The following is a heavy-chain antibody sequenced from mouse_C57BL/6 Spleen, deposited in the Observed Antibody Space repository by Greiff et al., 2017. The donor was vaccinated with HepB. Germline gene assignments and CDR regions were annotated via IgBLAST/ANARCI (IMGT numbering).Heavy chain of an antibody. J-gene: IGHJ2*01. D-gene: IGHD1-1*01. CDR3: AKIHSSSYYFDY. CDR2: IWRGGST. CDR1: GFSLTSYG. V-gene: IGHV2-5*01. Sequence: VKVVESGPGLVQPSQSLSITCTVSGFSLTSYGVHWVRQSPGKGLEWLGVIWRGGSTDYNAAFMSRLSITKDNSKSQVFFKMNSLQADDTAIYYCAKIHSSSYYFDYWGQGTTLTVSS.